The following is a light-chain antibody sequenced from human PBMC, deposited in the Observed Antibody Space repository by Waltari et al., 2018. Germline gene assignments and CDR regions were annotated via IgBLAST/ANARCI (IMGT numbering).Light chain of an antibody. Sequence: EIVLTQSPGTLSLSPGEGVTLSCRTSQTIRTTYLAWYQQKPGQAPTLLIYGTFSRATGIPDRFTGSGSGTDFSLTISSLEPEDFATYYCQQYDISPLTFGGGTKVEIK. CDR2: GTF. V-gene: IGKV3-20*01. J-gene: IGKJ4*01. CDR1: QTIRTTY. CDR3: QQYDISPLT.